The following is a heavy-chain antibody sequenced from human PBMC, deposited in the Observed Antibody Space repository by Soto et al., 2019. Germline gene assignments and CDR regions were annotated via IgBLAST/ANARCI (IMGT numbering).Heavy chain of an antibody. D-gene: IGHD4-17*01. CDR3: ARVLMTVTTSGFESWALDV. CDR2: ISSSSSYT. Sequence: PGKGLEWVSYISSSSSYTNYADSVKGRFTISRDNAKNSLYLQMNSLRAEDTAVYYCARVLMTVTTSGFESWALDVCGPGT. V-gene: IGHV3-11*06. J-gene: IGHJ3*01.